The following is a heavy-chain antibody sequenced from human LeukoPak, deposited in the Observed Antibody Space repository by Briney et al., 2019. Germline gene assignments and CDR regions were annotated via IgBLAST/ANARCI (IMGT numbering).Heavy chain of an antibody. Sequence: GGSLRLSCAASGFTFSSYWMSWVRQAPGKGLEWVANIKQDGSEKYYVDSVKGRFTISRDNAKNSLYLQMNSLRAEDTAVYYCARVRSSGWYSGGYYFDYWGQGTLVTVSS. CDR1: GFTFSSYW. CDR3: ARVRSSGWYSGGYYFDY. CDR2: IKQDGSEK. J-gene: IGHJ4*02. V-gene: IGHV3-7*01. D-gene: IGHD6-19*01.